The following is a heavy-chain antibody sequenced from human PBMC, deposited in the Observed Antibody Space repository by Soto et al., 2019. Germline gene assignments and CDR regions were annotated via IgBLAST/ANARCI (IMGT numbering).Heavy chain of an antibody. V-gene: IGHV3-20*04. CDR3: ARDRQYYDFWSGPKTYIDI. Sequence: GGSLRLSCAASGFTFDDYGMSWVRQAPGKGLEWVSGINWNGGSTGYADSVKGRFTISRDNAKNSLYLQMNSLRAEDTALYYCARDRQYYDFWSGPKTYIDIWGQGTMVNVSS. CDR2: INWNGGST. J-gene: IGHJ3*02. CDR1: GFTFDDYG. D-gene: IGHD3-3*01.